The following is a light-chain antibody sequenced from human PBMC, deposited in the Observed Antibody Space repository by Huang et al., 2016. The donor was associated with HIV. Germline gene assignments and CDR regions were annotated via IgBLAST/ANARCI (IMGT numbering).Light chain of an antibody. CDR2: EAS. CDR3: QQYSNYPWT. CDR1: QSINRW. Sequence: DIQMTQSPFTLSASVGDRVTITCRASQSINRWLAWYQKKLGQAPKLLIYEASSLEKGVPSRFTGSGSGTDFTLTITSLQPDDFATYYCQQYSNYPWTFGQGTKVDI. V-gene: IGKV1-5*01. J-gene: IGKJ1*01.